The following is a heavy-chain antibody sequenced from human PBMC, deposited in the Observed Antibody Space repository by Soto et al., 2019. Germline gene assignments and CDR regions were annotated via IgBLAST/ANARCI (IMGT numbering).Heavy chain of an antibody. CDR3: ARDPDAEYSGHSHPPRSLDS. D-gene: IGHD1-26*01. CDR2: ISSSSKYI. J-gene: IGHJ4*02. CDR1: GFAFSSYA. V-gene: IGHV3-21*01. Sequence: GSLRLSCIGSGFAFSSYAMNWVRQAPGKGLEWVSSISSSSKYIYYTDSVKGRFTISRDNAKNSLYLQMNGLRAEDTALYYCARDPDAEYSGHSHPPRSLDSCGPGT.